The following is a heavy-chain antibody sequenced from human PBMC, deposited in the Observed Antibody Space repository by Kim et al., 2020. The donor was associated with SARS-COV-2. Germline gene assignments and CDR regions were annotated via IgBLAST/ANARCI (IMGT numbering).Heavy chain of an antibody. CDR3: ARGFIQLWPRNGSPLDY. J-gene: IGHJ4*02. Sequence: SETLSLTCAVYGGSFSGYYWSWIRQPPGKGLEWIGEINHSGSTNYNPSLKSRVTISVDTSKNQFSLKLSSVTAADTAVYYCARGFIQLWPRNGSPLDYWGQGTLVTVSS. CDR1: GGSFSGYY. D-gene: IGHD5-18*01. CDR2: INHSGST. V-gene: IGHV4-34*01.